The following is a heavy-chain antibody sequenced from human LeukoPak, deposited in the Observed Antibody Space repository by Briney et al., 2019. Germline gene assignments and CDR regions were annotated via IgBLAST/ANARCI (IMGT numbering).Heavy chain of an antibody. Sequence: ASVKVSCKASGYTFTGYYMHWVRQAPGQGLEWMGWINPNSGGTNYAQKFQGRVTMTRDTSISTAYMELSRLRSDDTAVYYCARDPSSLRFLEWLPTYYFGYWGQGTLVTVSS. D-gene: IGHD3-3*01. J-gene: IGHJ4*02. V-gene: IGHV1-2*02. CDR1: GYTFTGYY. CDR2: INPNSGGT. CDR3: ARDPSSLRFLEWLPTYYFGY.